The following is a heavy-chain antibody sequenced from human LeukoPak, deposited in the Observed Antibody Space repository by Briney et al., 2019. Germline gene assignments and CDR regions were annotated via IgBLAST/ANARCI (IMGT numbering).Heavy chain of an antibody. J-gene: IGHJ3*02. Sequence: GGSLRLSCAASGFTFSSYWMSWVRQAPGKGLEWVANVKQDGSEKYYVDSVKGRFTISRDNAKNSLYLQMNSLRAEDTAVYYCARDADNYINAFDIWGQGTMVTVSS. D-gene: IGHD4-11*01. CDR3: ARDADNYINAFDI. CDR2: VKQDGSEK. CDR1: GFTFSSYW. V-gene: IGHV3-7*01.